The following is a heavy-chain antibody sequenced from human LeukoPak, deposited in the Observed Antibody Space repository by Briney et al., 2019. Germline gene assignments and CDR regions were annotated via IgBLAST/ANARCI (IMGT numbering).Heavy chain of an antibody. Sequence: ASVKVSCKASGYTFTSYGISWVRQAPGQGLEWMGWISAYNGNTNYAQKLQGRVTMTTDTSTSTAYMELRSLRSDDTAVYYCARVEYSNPRRPSDDYWGQGTLVTVSS. V-gene: IGHV1-18*01. J-gene: IGHJ4*02. CDR3: ARVEYSNPRRPSDDY. CDR2: ISAYNGNT. D-gene: IGHD6-6*01. CDR1: GYTFTSYG.